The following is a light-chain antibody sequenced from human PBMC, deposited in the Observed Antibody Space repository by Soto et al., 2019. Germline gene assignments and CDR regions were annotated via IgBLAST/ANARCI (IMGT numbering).Light chain of an antibody. CDR2: GAS. J-gene: IGKJ1*01. V-gene: IGKV3-20*01. CDR1: QSVSSSY. CDR3: QQYGSSPWT. Sequence: EIVLTQSPGTLSLSPGERATLSCRARQSVSSSYLAWYQQKPGQAPRLLIYGASSRATGIPDRFSGSGSGTDFTLTISRLEPEDFAVYYCQQYGSSPWTFGQGTKEEIK.